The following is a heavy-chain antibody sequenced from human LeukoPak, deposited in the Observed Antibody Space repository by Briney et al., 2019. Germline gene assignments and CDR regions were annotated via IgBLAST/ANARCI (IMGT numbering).Heavy chain of an antibody. J-gene: IGHJ4*02. CDR3: ARHSGSYDSRAYFNY. V-gene: IGHV4-59*08. CDR1: GGSINTYY. CDR2: IYYTGST. D-gene: IGHD3-22*01. Sequence: SETLSLTCTVSGGSINTYYWSWIQQPPGKGLEWIGFIYYTGSTNYNPSLKSRVTVSVDTSKNQFSLKLSSVTAADTAVYYCARHSGSYDSRAYFNYWGQGTLVTVSS.